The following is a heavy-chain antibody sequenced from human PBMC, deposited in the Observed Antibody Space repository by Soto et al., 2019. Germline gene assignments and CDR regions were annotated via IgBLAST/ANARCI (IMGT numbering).Heavy chain of an antibody. V-gene: IGHV4-59*01. CDR1: GPSISSYY. Sequence: VQLQDSGPGLVKPSVTLSLTCTVSGPSISSYYWCWIRQPRGKGLEWIANIHYSGTTNYNPALASRVTLSVDTSNKQFSLKMTSVTAADRAMYFYARYNSYAIDYWGRGTLFTVSS. D-gene: IGHD2-8*01. CDR2: IHYSGTT. CDR3: ARYNSYAIDY. J-gene: IGHJ4*02.